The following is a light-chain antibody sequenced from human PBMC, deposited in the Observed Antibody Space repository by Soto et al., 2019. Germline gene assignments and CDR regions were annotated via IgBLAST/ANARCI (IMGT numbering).Light chain of an antibody. Sequence: DIQMTQSPSSLSAFIGARVTITCRTSHNISSHLNWYHQKPGKAPNLLIYAASSLQSVVPSGVSGSGSGTHFNRHLTSLEHDDFALYYSQQSFSIPYTFCQGTKRQIK. CDR1: HNISSH. V-gene: IGKV1-39*01. J-gene: IGKJ2*01. CDR3: QQSFSIPYT. CDR2: AAS.